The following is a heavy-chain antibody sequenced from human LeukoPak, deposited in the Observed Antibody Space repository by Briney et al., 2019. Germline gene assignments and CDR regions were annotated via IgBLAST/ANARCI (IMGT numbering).Heavy chain of an antibody. D-gene: IGHD3-16*01. V-gene: IGHV4-59*01. Sequence: SETLSLTCTVSSGSISNYYWSWIRQPPGKGLEWIGYIYYSGSTNYNPSLKSRVTVSLDTSKNQFSLKLSSVTAADTAVYYCARGGSNFDYWGQGTLVTVSS. J-gene: IGHJ4*02. CDR3: ARGGSNFDY. CDR2: IYYSGST. CDR1: SGSISNYY.